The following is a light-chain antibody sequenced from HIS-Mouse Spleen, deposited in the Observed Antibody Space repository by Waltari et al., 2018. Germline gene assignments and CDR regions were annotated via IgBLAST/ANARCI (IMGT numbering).Light chain of an antibody. CDR3: CSYAGSSTFVV. J-gene: IGLJ2*01. CDR2: EVS. Sequence: QSALTQPASVSGSPGQSITISCTGTSSDVGGYNYVPWYQQHPGKAPKLMIYEVSNRPSGVSNRFSGSKSGNTASLTISGLQAEDEADYYCCSYAGSSTFVVFGGGTKLTVL. CDR1: SSDVGGYNY. V-gene: IGLV2-14*01.